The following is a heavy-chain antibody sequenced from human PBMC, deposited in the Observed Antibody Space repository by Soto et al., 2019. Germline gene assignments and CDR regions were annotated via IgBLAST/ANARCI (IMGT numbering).Heavy chain of an antibody. J-gene: IGHJ4*02. CDR2: IIPIFGTA. D-gene: IGHD5-12*01. Sequence: QVQLVQSGAEVKKPGSSVKVSCKASGGTFSSYVISWVRQAPGQGLEWMGDIIPIFGTAKYAQKFQGRVTITADESTSTDYMELSSLRSEDTAVYYCARVGYSGSYFDYWGQGTLVTVSS. CDR3: ARVGYSGSYFDY. V-gene: IGHV1-69*01. CDR1: GGTFSSYV.